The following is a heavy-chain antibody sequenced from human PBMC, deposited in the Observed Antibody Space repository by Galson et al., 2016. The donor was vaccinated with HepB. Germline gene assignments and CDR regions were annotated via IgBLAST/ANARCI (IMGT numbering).Heavy chain of an antibody. CDR3: ATDIMVVRPFAPTGSQY. V-gene: IGHV1-24*01. CDR1: GYIFTELS. J-gene: IGHJ4*02. CDR2: FDPEDGQM. Sequence: CKVSGYIFTELSMQWVRQAPGKGLEWMGGFDPEDGQMIYAQKFQGRVTMTEDTSTDTVFMELSSLRSEDTAVYYCATDIMVVRPFAPTGSQYWGPGTLVVVTS. D-gene: IGHD3/OR15-3a*01.